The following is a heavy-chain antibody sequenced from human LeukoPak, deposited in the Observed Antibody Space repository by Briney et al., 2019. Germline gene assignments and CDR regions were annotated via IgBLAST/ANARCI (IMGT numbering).Heavy chain of an antibody. V-gene: IGHV3-30*02. J-gene: IGHJ6*03. CDR2: IRYDGYNK. D-gene: IGHD2-2*01. Sequence: PGGSLRLSCAASGFTFSSYGMHWVRQAPGKGLEWVAFIRYDGYNKYYGDSVKGRFTVSRDNPKNTLYLQMNSLRADDTAVYYCAKDKATAAAYPWDYYYMDVWGKGTTVTLSS. CDR3: AKDKATAAAYPWDYYYMDV. CDR1: GFTFSSYG.